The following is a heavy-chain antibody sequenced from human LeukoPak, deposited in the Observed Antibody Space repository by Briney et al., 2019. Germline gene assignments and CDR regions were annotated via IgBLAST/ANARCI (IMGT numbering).Heavy chain of an antibody. CDR2: IIPIFGTA. J-gene: IGHJ4*02. V-gene: IGHV1-69*13. D-gene: IGHD2-2*01. Sequence: SVKVSCKASGGTFSSYAISWVRQAPGQGLEWMGGIIPIFGTANYAQKFQGRVTITADESTSTAYMELSSLRSEDTAVYYCARGRLGYCSSTSCPYYFDYWGQGTLVTVSS. CDR3: ARGRLGYCSSTSCPYYFDY. CDR1: GGTFSSYA.